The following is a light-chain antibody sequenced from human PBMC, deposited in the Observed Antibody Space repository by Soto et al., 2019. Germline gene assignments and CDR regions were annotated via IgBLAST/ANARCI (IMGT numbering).Light chain of an antibody. V-gene: IGKV1-12*01. CDR3: QQAKSFPYT. Sequence: DIQMTQSPSSVSASVADRVTISCRASQGIDNWLAWYQQKQGKPPKILIYVASNLQSGVPSRFRGSGSGTDFTLTISRLQPEDFETYYCQQAKSFPYTFGQGTKVDIK. J-gene: IGKJ2*01. CDR2: VAS. CDR1: QGIDNW.